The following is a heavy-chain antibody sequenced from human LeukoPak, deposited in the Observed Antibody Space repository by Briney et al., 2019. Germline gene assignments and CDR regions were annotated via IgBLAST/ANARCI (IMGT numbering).Heavy chain of an antibody. V-gene: IGHV3-23*01. CDR3: AKDMEVWFGELSACDY. CDR2: ISGSGGST. D-gene: IGHD3-10*01. Sequence: GGSPRLSCAASGFTFSSYAMSWVRQAPGKGLGWVSAISGSGGSTYYADSVKGRFTISRDNSKNTLYLQMNSLRAEDTAVYYCAKDMEVWFGELSACDYWGQGTLVTVSS. CDR1: GFTFSSYA. J-gene: IGHJ4*02.